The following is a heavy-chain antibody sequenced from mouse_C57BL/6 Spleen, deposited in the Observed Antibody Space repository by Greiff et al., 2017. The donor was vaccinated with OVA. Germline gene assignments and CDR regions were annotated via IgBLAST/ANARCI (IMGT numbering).Heavy chain of an antibody. Sequence: VQLQQPGAELVKPGASVKLSCKASGYTFTSYWMQWVKQRPGQGLEWIGEIDPSDSYTNYNQKFKGKATLTVDTSSSTAYMQLSSLTSEDSAVYYCARNYGDTMDYWGQGTSVTVSS. J-gene: IGHJ4*01. CDR3: ARNYGDTMDY. CDR1: GYTFTSYW. V-gene: IGHV1-50*01. D-gene: IGHD1-1*02. CDR2: IDPSDSYT.